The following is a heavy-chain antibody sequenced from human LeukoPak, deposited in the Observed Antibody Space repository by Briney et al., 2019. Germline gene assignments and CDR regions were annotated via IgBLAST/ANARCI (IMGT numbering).Heavy chain of an antibody. CDR3: VTPLNIGGATHRGMDV. V-gene: IGHV5-10-1*01. J-gene: IGHJ6*02. CDR2: IDPSDSYI. CDR1: GYSFTSYW. Sequence: GESLKISCQGSGYSFTSYWINWVRQMPGKGLEWVGRIDPSDSYINYSPSFQGHVTISADKSISTAYLQWSSLKASDTAMYYCVTPLNIGGATHRGMDVWGRGTTVTVSS. D-gene: IGHD1-26*01.